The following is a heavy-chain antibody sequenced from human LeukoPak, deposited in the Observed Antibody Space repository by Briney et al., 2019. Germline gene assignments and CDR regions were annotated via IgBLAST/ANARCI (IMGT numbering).Heavy chain of an antibody. V-gene: IGHV1-69*05. CDR3: ARDLGATGHFDY. CDR2: IIPIFGTA. CDR1: GGTFSSYA. J-gene: IGHJ4*02. D-gene: IGHD1-26*01. Sequence: SVKVSCKASGGTFSSYAISWVRQAPGQGLEWMGRIIPIFGTANYAQKFQGRVTITTDESSSTAYMELSSLRSEDTAVYYCARDLGATGHFDYWGQGTLVTVSS.